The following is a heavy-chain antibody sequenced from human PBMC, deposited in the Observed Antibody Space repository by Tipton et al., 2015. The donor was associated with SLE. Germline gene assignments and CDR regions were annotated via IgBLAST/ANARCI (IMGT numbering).Heavy chain of an antibody. Sequence: TLSLTCTVSGGSISSHYWSWFRQPPGKGLEWIGYIYYRGNTKYNPSLNSRVTISLDTSRTQFSLKLSSVTAADTAVYYCARDGRGYCDNSSCSEYHWFDPWGQGTLVTVSS. D-gene: IGHD2-2*01. V-gene: IGHV4-59*11. CDR1: GGSISSHY. CDR2: IYYRGNT. CDR3: ARDGRGYCDNSSCSEYHWFDP. J-gene: IGHJ5*02.